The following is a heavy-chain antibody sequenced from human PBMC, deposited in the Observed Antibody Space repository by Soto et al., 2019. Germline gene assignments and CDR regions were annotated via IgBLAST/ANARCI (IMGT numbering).Heavy chain of an antibody. CDR2: ISYDGSDK. Sequence: QVQLVESGGGVVQPGRSLRLSCAASGFPFTSYGMHWLGEGPDKGLEWVAIISYDGSDKYYADSVKGRFTISRDNSKNTLYLQMNSLRPEDTALYYCVGGQYYFDYRGQGTLVIVSS. D-gene: IGHD3-10*01. J-gene: IGHJ4*02. CDR3: VGGQYYFDY. V-gene: IGHV3-30*03. CDR1: GFPFTSYG.